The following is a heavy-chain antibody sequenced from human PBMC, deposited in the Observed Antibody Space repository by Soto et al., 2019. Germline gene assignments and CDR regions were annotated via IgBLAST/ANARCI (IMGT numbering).Heavy chain of an antibody. CDR1: ELIFSDYY. CDR2: ISYSGSYT. J-gene: IGHJ4*02. CDR3: ATGQDCSGGSCFDFDY. Sequence: QVQLVESGGGLVKPGGSLRLSCAASELIFSDYYMNWIRQAPGKGLEWVAVISYSGSYTNYADSVKGRFSVSRDNTKSSLYLQMNRLRVEDTALYYCATGQDCSGGSCFDFDYWGQGTRVTVSS. V-gene: IGHV3-11*06. D-gene: IGHD2-15*01.